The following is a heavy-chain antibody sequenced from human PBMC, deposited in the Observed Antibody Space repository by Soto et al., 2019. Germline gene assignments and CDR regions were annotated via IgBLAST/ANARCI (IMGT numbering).Heavy chain of an antibody. CDR2: IIPILGTA. Sequence: GASVKVSCKASGCTFSSYAISWVRQAPGQGLEWMGAIIPILGTANYAQKFQGRVTITADESASTAYMELSSLRSEDTAVYYCARMQQLPHPYYYYGMDVWGQGTTVTVSS. V-gene: IGHV1-69*13. CDR3: ARMQQLPHPYYYYGMDV. J-gene: IGHJ6*02. D-gene: IGHD6-13*01. CDR1: GCTFSSYA.